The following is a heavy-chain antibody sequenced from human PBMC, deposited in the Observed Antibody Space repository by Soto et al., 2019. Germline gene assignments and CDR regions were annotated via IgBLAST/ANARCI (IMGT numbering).Heavy chain of an antibody. CDR1: GGTFSSYA. CDR2: IIPIFGTA. Sequence: SSVKVSCKASGGTFSSYAISWVRQAPGQGLEWMGGIIPIFGTANYTQKFQGRVTITADESTSTAYMELSSLRSEDTAVYYCASHYDFWSGSRPGYYYYGMDGWGQ. CDR3: ASHYDFWSGSRPGYYYYGMDG. J-gene: IGHJ6*02. D-gene: IGHD3-3*01. V-gene: IGHV1-69*13.